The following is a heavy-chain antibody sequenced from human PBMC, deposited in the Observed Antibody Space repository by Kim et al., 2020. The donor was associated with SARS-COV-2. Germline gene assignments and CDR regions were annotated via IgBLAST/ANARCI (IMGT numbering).Heavy chain of an antibody. Sequence: SETLSLTCTVSGGSISSYYWSWIRQPAGKGLEWIGRIYTSGSTNYNPSLKSRVTMSVDTSKNQFSLKLSSVTAADTAVYYCARDREGVQRVRASTPDGMDVWGQGTTVTVSS. CDR3: ARDREGVQRVRASTPDGMDV. J-gene: IGHJ6*02. CDR1: GGSISSYY. D-gene: IGHD3-10*01. CDR2: IYTSGST. V-gene: IGHV4-4*07.